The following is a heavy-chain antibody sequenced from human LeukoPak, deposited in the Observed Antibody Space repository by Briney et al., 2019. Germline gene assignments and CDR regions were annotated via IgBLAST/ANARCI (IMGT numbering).Heavy chain of an antibody. Sequence: GGSLRLSCEASGFTFSRNWMSWVRQAPGKGLDWVASINEDGSQKYYVDSVRGRFTITRDNTKNSLYLQMTSLGAEDTAVYYCARLFGMVTTYDFWGQGTLVTVSS. CDR3: ARLFGMVTTYDF. CDR2: INEDGSQK. D-gene: IGHD3-16*01. CDR1: GFTFSRNW. V-gene: IGHV3-7*01. J-gene: IGHJ4*02.